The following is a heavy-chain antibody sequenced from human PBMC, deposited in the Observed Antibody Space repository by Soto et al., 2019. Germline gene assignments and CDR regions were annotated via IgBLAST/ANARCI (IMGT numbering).Heavy chain of an antibody. V-gene: IGHV4-39*07. J-gene: IGHJ6*02. CDR2: INHSGST. D-gene: IGHD5-12*01. CDR3: AEGRVGLQLWRDIHYGMDV. CDR1: GGSISSSSYY. Sequence: SETLSLTCTVSGGSISSSSYYWTWVRQLPGKGLEWIGEINHSGSTNYNPSLKSRVTISVDTSKNQFSLKLSSVTAADTAVYYCAEGRVGLQLWRDIHYGMDVWGQGTTVTVSS.